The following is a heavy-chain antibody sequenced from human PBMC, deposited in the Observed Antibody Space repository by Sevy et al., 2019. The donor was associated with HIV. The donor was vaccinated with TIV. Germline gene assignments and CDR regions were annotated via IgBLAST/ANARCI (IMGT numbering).Heavy chain of an antibody. CDR3: AKDLGSSSGRDYYGMDV. V-gene: IGHV3-30*18. D-gene: IGHD6-13*01. J-gene: IGHJ6*02. Sequence: GGSLRLSCAASGFTFSSYGMHWVRQAPGKGLEWVAVISYDGSNKYYADSVKGRFTKARDNSKNTLYLQMNSMRAEDTAVYYCAKDLGSSSGRDYYGMDVWGQGTTVTVSS. CDR1: GFTFSSYG. CDR2: ISYDGSNK.